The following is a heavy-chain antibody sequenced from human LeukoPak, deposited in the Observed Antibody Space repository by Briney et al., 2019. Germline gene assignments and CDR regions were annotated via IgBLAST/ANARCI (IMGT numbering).Heavy chain of an antibody. CDR1: GGTFSSYA. D-gene: IGHD1-26*01. V-gene: IGHV1-69*01. CDR2: IIPIFGTA. CDR3: ARIGLDSGYYYYYGMDV. Sequence: GSSVKVSCKASGGTFSSYAISWVRQAPGQGLEWMGGIIPIFGTANYAQKFQGRVTITADESTSTAYMELSSLRSEDTAVYYCARIGLDSGYYYYYGMDVWGQGTTVTVSS. J-gene: IGHJ6*02.